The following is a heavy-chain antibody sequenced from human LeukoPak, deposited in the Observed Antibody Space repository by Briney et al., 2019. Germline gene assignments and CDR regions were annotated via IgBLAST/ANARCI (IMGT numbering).Heavy chain of an antibody. J-gene: IGHJ4*02. D-gene: IGHD2-15*01. CDR1: GDSVSSDSVA. CDR3: ARDSRAGYSLPLDH. CDR2: TYYRSKWYS. Sequence: SQILSLTCAISGDSVSSDSVAWNWIRQSPSRGLEWLGRTYYRSKWYSDYAVSVKSRITINADTSKNQVSLQLNSVTPDDTAVYYCARDSRAGYSLPLDHWSQGALVTVSS. V-gene: IGHV6-1*01.